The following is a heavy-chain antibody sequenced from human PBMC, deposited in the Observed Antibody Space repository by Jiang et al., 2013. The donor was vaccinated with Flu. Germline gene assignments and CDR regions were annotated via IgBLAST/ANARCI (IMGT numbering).Heavy chain of an antibody. CDR3: ARVRGTLYGDYSSERYFDL. J-gene: IGHJ2*01. CDR1: GGSISSGGYY. V-gene: IGHV4-31*03. D-gene: IGHD4-17*01. Sequence: GLVKPSQTLSLTCTVSGGSISSGGYYWSWIRQHPGKGLEWIGYIYYSGSTYYNPSLKSRVTISVDTSKNQFSLKLSSVTAADTAVYYCARVRGTLYGDYSSERYFDLWGRGTLVTVSS. CDR2: IYYSGST.